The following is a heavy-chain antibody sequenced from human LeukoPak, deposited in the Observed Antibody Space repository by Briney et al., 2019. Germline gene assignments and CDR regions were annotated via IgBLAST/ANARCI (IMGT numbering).Heavy chain of an antibody. V-gene: IGHV3-23*01. CDR1: GLTFSSSA. Sequence: GGSLRLSCAASGLTFSSSAMTWVRQAPGKGLEWVSGISGSGSTTYDADSVKGRFTISRDNSKNTLYLQMNSLRAEDTAVYYCARDFPTAGSYYYYYGMDVWGQGTTVTVSS. J-gene: IGHJ6*02. D-gene: IGHD4-17*01. CDR3: ARDFPTAGSYYYYYGMDV. CDR2: ISGSGSTT.